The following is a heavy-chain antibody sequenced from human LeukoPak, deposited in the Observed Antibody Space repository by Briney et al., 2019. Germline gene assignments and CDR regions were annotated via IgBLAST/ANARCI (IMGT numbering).Heavy chain of an antibody. J-gene: IGHJ4*02. D-gene: IGHD2-2*01. CDR3: AKGHCSSTSCYYGGRYFDY. Sequence: GGSLRLSCAASGFTFSSYGMSWVRQAPGKGLEWVSAISGSGGSTYYADSVKGRFTISRDNSKNTLYLQMNSLRAEDTAVYYCAKGHCSSTSCYYGGRYFDYWGQGTLVTVSS. CDR1: GFTFSSYG. V-gene: IGHV3-23*01. CDR2: ISGSGGST.